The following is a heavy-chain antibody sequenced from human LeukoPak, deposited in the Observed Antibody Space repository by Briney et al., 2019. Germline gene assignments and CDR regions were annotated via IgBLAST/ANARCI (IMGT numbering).Heavy chain of an antibody. CDR3: ARSYSGYNIGY. V-gene: IGHV4-59*01. CDR1: GGSISSYY. J-gene: IGHJ4*02. CDR2: IYYSGST. D-gene: IGHD5-12*01. Sequence: PSETLSLTCTVSGGSISSYYWSWIRQPPGKGLEWIGYIYYSGSTNYNPSLKSRVTISVDTSKNQFSLKLSSVTAADTAVYYCARSYSGYNIGYWGQGILVAVSS.